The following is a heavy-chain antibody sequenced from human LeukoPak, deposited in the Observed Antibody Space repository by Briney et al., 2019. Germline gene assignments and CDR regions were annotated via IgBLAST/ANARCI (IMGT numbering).Heavy chain of an antibody. D-gene: IGHD3-16*02. V-gene: IGHV3-23*01. CDR2: ISGSGGST. Sequence: GGSLRLSCAASGFTFSSYAMSWVRQAPGKGLEWVSGISGSGGSTYYADSVKGRFTISRDNSKNTLYMQMNSLRAEDTAVYYCAKNYDYVWGSYRLGYYFDYWGQGALVTVSS. CDR3: AKNYDYVWGSYRLGYYFDY. CDR1: GFTFSSYA. J-gene: IGHJ4*02.